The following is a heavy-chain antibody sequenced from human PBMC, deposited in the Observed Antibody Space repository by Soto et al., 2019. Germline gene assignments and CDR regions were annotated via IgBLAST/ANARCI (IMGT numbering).Heavy chain of an antibody. CDR1: GSSISSYY. D-gene: IGHD6-19*01. J-gene: IGHJ4*02. CDR3: ARECPISSGCSQWFEY. CDR2: IYGSGRT. Sequence: PSETLSLTCTVSGSSISSYYWSWFRQPPGKGLEWIGYIYGSGRTNYNPSLKSRVTISVDTSKNQCSLKLSSVTAADTAVYYCARECPISSGCSQWFEYGGQGALVTASS. V-gene: IGHV4-59*01.